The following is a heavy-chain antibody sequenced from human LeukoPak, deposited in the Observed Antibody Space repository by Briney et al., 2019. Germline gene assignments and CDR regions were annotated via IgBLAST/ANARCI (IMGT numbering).Heavy chain of an antibody. CDR1: GYTFTSYG. CDR2: ISAYNGNT. Sequence: ASVKVSCKASGYTFTSYGISWVRQAPGQGREWMGWISAYNGNTNYAQKLQGRVTMTTDTSTSTAYMELRSLRSDDTAVYYCARTSSPVHYFDYWGQGTLVTVSS. V-gene: IGHV1-18*01. CDR3: ARTSSPVHYFDY. J-gene: IGHJ4*02. D-gene: IGHD3-10*01.